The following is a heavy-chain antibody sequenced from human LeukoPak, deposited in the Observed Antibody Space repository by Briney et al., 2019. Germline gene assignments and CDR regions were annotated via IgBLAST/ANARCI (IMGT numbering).Heavy chain of an antibody. V-gene: IGHV3-23*01. Sequence: TGGSLRLSCAASGFTFSSYAMSWVRQAPGKGLEWVSAISGSGGSTYYADSVKGRFTISRDNSKNTLYLQMNSLRAEDTAVYYCAKGPRYYYDSSGQYFDYWGQGTLVTVSS. J-gene: IGHJ4*02. CDR3: AKGPRYYYDSSGQYFDY. CDR2: ISGSGGST. D-gene: IGHD3-22*01. CDR1: GFTFSSYA.